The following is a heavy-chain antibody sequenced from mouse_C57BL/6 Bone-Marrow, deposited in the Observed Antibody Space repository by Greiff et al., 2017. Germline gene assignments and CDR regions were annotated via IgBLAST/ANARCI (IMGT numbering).Heavy chain of an antibody. CDR2: ISSGGSYT. V-gene: IGHV5-6*02. CDR3: ARRGSSPAWLAY. Sequence: EVKLMESGGDLVKPGGSLKLSCAASGFTFSSYGMSWVRQTPDKRLEWVATISSGGSYTYYPDSVKGRFTISRDNAKNTLYLQMSSLKSEDTAMDYCARRGSSPAWLAYWGQGTLVTVSA. D-gene: IGHD1-1*01. CDR1: GFTFSSYG. J-gene: IGHJ3*01.